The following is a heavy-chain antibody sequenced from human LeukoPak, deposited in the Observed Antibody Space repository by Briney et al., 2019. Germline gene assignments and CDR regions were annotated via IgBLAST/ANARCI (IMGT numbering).Heavy chain of an antibody. J-gene: IGHJ3*02. D-gene: IGHD3-22*01. CDR2: IYHSGST. CDR1: GGSISSGGYS. V-gene: IGHV4-30-2*01. CDR3: ARENADSSVYNAFDI. Sequence: SQTLSLTCAVSGGSISSGGYSWSWIRQPPGKGLEWIGYIYHSGSTYYNPSLKSRVTISVDRSKNQFSLKLSSVTAADTAVYYCARENADSSVYNAFDIWGQGTMVTVSS.